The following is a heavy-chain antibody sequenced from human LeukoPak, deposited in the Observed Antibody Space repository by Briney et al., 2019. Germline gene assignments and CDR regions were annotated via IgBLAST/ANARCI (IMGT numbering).Heavy chain of an antibody. CDR3: ARDPPVVVAATTYYYYGMDV. CDR2: INRDGSST. J-gene: IGHJ6*02. CDR1: GFTFSSYW. D-gene: IGHD2-15*01. V-gene: IGHV3-74*01. Sequence: GGSLRLSCAASGFTFSSYWMHWVRQAPGKGLVWVSRINRDGSSTSYADSVKGRFTISRDNAKNTLFLQMNSLRAEDTAVYYCARDPPVVVAATTYYYYGMDVWGQGTTVTVSS.